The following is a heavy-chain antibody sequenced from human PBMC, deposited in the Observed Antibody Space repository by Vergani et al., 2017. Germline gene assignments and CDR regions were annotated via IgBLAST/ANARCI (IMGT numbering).Heavy chain of an antibody. CDR2: IYPGDSDT. CDR3: ARLNIVVVTASIGYFDL. V-gene: IGHV5-51*01. Sequence: EVQLVQSGAEVKKPGESLKISCKGSGYSFTSYWIGWVRQMPGKGLEWMGIIYPGDSDTRYSPSFQGKVTISADKSISTAYLQWSSLKASDTAMYYCARLNIVVVTASIGYFDLWGRGTLVTVSS. CDR1: GYSFTSYW. D-gene: IGHD2-21*02. J-gene: IGHJ2*01.